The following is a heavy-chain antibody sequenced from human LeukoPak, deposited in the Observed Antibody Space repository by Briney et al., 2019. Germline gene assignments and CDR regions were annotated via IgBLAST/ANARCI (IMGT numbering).Heavy chain of an antibody. Sequence: GGSLRLSCAASEFTFSSYSMNWVRQAPGKGLDWFSSISSSSSYIYYAHSVKGRFTISRDNAKNSLYLQMNSLRAEDTAVYYCARDVVWLQPFDYWGQGTLVTVSS. CDR3: ARDVVWLQPFDY. CDR2: ISSSSSYI. D-gene: IGHD5-24*01. V-gene: IGHV3-21*01. CDR1: EFTFSSYS. J-gene: IGHJ4*02.